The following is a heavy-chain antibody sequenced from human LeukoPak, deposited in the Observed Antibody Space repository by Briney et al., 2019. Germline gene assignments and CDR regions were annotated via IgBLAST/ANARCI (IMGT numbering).Heavy chain of an antibody. CDR3: ARASCSGWPYYFDF. D-gene: IGHD6-19*01. Sequence: GRSLRLSCAASGFTCRSHGMHWVRQAPGKGLEWVAVIWYDGSKKYHADSVKGRFTISRDNSKNTLYLQMNSLRAKDTAVYYWARASCSGWPYYFDFWGQGTLVTVSS. CDR2: IWYDGSKK. J-gene: IGHJ4*02. CDR1: GFTCRSHG. V-gene: IGHV3-33*01.